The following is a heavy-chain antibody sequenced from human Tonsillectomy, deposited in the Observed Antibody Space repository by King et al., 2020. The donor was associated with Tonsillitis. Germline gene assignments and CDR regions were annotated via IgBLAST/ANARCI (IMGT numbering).Heavy chain of an antibody. V-gene: IGHV3-33*08. D-gene: IGHD5-12*01. J-gene: IGHJ3*02. CDR1: AFDFSSFA. CDR2: IWFHGNNK. Sequence: VQLVESGGGVVQPGRSLRLSCTASAFDFSSFAMHWVRQAPGKGLEWLAIIWFHGNNKYYADFVKGRFTISRDNSKSTLYLQVNSLRAEDTAVYYCARGGVGYSGYDGAFDIWGQGTMVTVSS. CDR3: ARGGVGYSGYDGAFDI.